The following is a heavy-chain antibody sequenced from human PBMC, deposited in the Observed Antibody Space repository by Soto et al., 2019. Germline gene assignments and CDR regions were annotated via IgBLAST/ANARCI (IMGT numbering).Heavy chain of an antibody. CDR1: GFTFSSYG. J-gene: IGHJ6*02. CDR3: AKDGGGVCSSTSCYTREGMDV. D-gene: IGHD2-2*01. Sequence: VGSLRLSCAASGFTFSSYGMHWVCQAPGKGLEWVAVISYDGSNKYYADSVKGRFTISRDNSKNTLYLQMNSLRAEDTAVYYCAKDGGGVCSSTSCYTREGMDVWGQGTTVTVSS. CDR2: ISYDGSNK. V-gene: IGHV3-30*18.